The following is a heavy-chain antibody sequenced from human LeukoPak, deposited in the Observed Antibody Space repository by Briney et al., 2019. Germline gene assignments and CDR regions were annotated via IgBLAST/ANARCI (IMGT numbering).Heavy chain of an antibody. CDR1: GFSFISCA. D-gene: IGHD4-17*01. Sequence: GGSLFLSSAASGFSFISCAIQLGRPAAGRGLVFFSSINSNGGSTYYANSVKGRCTISRDNSKNTLYLQMGSLRAEDRAVYYCARGGSWDYVRQYYMDVWGKGTTVTVSS. CDR3: ARGGSWDYVRQYYMDV. CDR2: INSNGGST. J-gene: IGHJ6*03. V-gene: IGHV3-64*01.